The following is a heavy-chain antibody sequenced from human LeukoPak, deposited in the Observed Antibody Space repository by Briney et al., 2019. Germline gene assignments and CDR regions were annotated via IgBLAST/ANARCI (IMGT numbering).Heavy chain of an antibody. Sequence: ASVKVSCKASGYTFTSYGISSVRRSPGQRLEWRGWISAYITNTNYAQKLQSRVTMTTDTSTSTAYMELRSLRSDDTAVYYCASFSCSSTSCYSPYYYYGMDVWGQGTTVTVSS. CDR3: ASFSCSSTSCYSPYYYYGMDV. J-gene: IGHJ6*02. CDR2: ISAYITNT. CDR1: GYTFTSYG. D-gene: IGHD2-2*02. V-gene: IGHV1-18*01.